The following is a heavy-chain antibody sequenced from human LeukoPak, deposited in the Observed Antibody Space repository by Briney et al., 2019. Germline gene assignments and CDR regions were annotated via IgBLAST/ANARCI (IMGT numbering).Heavy chain of an antibody. Sequence: PSETLSLTCSVSGGSISSEGFYWSWIRQHPGQGLEWIAYIYHSGRTYYNPSLKSRLIISVDTSKNQFSMSPKSVTAADTAVYYCARVVTSSLYFFDYWGQGTLVSVSS. D-gene: IGHD2-21*02. V-gene: IGHV4-31*03. CDR2: IYHSGRT. CDR3: ARVVTSSLYFFDY. J-gene: IGHJ4*02. CDR1: GGSISSEGFY.